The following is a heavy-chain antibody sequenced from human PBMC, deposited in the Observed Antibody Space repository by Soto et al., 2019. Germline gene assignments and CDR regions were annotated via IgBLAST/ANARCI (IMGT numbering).Heavy chain of an antibody. CDR2: IYYSGST. V-gene: IGHV4-30-4*01. CDR1: VGSISSGDYY. Sequence: SETLSLTCTVSVGSISSGDYYWSWIRQPPGKGLEWIGYIYYSGSTYYNPSLKSRVTISVDTSKNQFSLKLSSVTAADTAVYYCARAPGIAAAGNWFDPWGQGTLVTVS. CDR3: ARAPGIAAAGNWFDP. D-gene: IGHD6-13*01. J-gene: IGHJ5*02.